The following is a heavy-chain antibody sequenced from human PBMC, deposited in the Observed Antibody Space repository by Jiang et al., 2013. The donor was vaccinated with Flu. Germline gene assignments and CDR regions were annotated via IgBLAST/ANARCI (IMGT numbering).Heavy chain of an antibody. V-gene: IGHV3-7*01. J-gene: IGHJ6*02. CDR2: IKQDGSEQ. D-gene: IGHD1-14*01. CDR3: ARDLYKIFGHLHSYSYNGLDV. CDR1: EFIFSSYW. Sequence: GLVQPGGSLRLSCAASEFIFSSYWMSWVRQAPGKGLEWVANIKQDGSEQYYVDSVKGRFTISRDNAKNSLYLQMSSLRAEDTAVYYCARDLYKIFGHLHSYSYNGLDVWGQGTTVTVSS.